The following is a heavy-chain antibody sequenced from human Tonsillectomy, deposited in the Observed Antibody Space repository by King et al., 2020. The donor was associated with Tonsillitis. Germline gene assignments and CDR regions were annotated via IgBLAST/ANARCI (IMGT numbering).Heavy chain of an antibody. CDR3: AVRAGAGNYFDY. V-gene: IGHV4-59*01. D-gene: IGHD6-19*01. CDR1: GDSFSTFY. J-gene: IGHJ4*02. CDR2: FYYTGST. Sequence: QLQESGPGLVKPSETLSLTCTVSGDSFSTFYWSWIRQPPGKGLEWIGYFYYTGSTDYNPSLKSRVTISRDTSTNQFSLKLTSVTAADTAVYYCAVRAGAGNYFDYWGQGTLVTVSS.